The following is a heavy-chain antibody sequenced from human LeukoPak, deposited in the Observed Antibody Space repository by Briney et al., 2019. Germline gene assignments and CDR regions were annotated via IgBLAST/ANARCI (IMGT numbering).Heavy chain of an antibody. CDR2: IYPGDSET. Sequence: GESLKIACKGSGYSFTSYWIGWVRQMPGKGLDWMGIIYPGDSETRYSPSFQGQVTISADKSISTAYLRWSSLKASDTAMYYCASPSGSSSDDAFDIWGQGTMVTVSS. CDR3: ASPSGSSSDDAFDI. D-gene: IGHD1-26*01. CDR1: GYSFTSYW. J-gene: IGHJ3*02. V-gene: IGHV5-51*01.